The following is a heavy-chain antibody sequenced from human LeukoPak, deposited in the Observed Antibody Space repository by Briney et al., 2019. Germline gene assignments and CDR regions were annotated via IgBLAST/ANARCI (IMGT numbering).Heavy chain of an antibody. Sequence: SETLSLTCTVSGGSISGYYWSWIRQPPGKGLEWIAYIYYSGSTNHNPSLKGRVTISVDTSKNQFSLKLSSVTAADTAVYYCARVITGRLDYWGQGTLVTVSS. CDR2: IYYSGST. D-gene: IGHD1-20*01. CDR3: ARVITGRLDY. V-gene: IGHV4-59*01. J-gene: IGHJ4*02. CDR1: GGSISGYY.